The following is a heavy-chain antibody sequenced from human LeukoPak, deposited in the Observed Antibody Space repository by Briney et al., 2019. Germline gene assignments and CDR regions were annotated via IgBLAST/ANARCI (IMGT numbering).Heavy chain of an antibody. V-gene: IGHV1-69*06. D-gene: IGHD4-17*01. CDR1: GGTFSSYA. CDR2: IIPIFGTA. J-gene: IGHJ6*04. CDR3: ARADGDGYYYYYGMDV. Sequence: ASVKVSCKASGGTFSSYAISWVRQAPGQGLEWMGGIIPIFGTANYAQKFQGRVTITADKSTSTAYMELSSLRSEDTAVYYCARADGDGYYYYYGMDVWGKGTTVTVSS.